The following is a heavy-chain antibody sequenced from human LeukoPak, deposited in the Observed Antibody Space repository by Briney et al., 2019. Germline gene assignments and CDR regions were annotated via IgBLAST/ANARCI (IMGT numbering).Heavy chain of an antibody. CDR3: ANYYYYYMDV. V-gene: IGHV3-48*04. J-gene: IGHJ6*03. CDR1: GFSLSSNS. CDR2: ISSSSSTI. Sequence: GGSLRLSCAASGFSLSSNSMNWVRQAPGKGLEWVSYISSSSSTIYYADSVKGRFTISRDNAKNSLYLQMNSLRAEDTAVYYCANYYYYYMDVWGKGTTVTVSS.